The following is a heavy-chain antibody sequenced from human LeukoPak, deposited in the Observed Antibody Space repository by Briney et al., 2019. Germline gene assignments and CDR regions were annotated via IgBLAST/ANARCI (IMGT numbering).Heavy chain of an antibody. CDR2: IFYTGST. J-gene: IGHJ3*01. Sequence: SETLSLTCTVSGGSISSYYWSWIRQPPGKGLEWIGNIFYTGSTKYNPSLKSRVTISVDTSKNQFSLKLSSVTAADTAMYYCARSANYYYDSASYGVGLYVWGQGTLVTVSS. CDR3: ARSANYYYDSASYGVGLYV. V-gene: IGHV4-59*01. D-gene: IGHD3-9*01. CDR1: GGSISSYY.